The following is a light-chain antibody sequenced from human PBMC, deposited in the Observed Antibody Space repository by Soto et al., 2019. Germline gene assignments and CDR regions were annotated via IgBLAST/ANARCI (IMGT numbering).Light chain of an antibody. V-gene: IGKV3-11*01. CDR3: QQRSNWPLT. CDR2: DTS. J-gene: IGKJ5*01. CDR1: QSVNKY. Sequence: DIVLTQYPATLSLPPGERATLSCRASQSVNKYLAWFQQKLGQPPRLLIYDTSTRATGVPARFSGSGSGTDFTLTISSLEPEDFAVYYCQQRSNWPLTFGQRRLLEV.